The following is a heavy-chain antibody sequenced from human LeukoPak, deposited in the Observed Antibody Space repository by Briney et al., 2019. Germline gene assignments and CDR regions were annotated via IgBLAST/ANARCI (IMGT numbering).Heavy chain of an antibody. CDR1: GGSISSYY. D-gene: IGHD6-13*01. CDR2: IYYSGST. CDR3: ARWSSNGPYAFDI. Sequence: SETLSLTCTVSGGSISSYYWSWIRQPPGKGLEWIGYIYYSGSTNYHPSLKSRVTISVDTSKNQFSLKLSSVTAAGTAVYYCARWSSNGPYAFDIWGQGTMVTVSS. J-gene: IGHJ3*02. V-gene: IGHV4-59*01.